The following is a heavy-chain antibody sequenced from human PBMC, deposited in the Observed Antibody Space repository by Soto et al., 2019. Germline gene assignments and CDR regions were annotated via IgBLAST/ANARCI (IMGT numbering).Heavy chain of an antibody. CDR3: AITHRGSSALIHYYYGMDV. J-gene: IGHJ6*02. D-gene: IGHD6-6*01. CDR2: IYYSGST. V-gene: IGHV4-39*01. Sequence: SETLSLTCTVSGGSISSSSYYWGWIRQPPGKGLEWIGSIYYSGSTYYNPSLKSRVTISVDTSKNQFSLKLSSVTAADTAVYYCAITHRGSSALIHYYYGMDVWGQGTTVTVSS. CDR1: GGSISSSSYY.